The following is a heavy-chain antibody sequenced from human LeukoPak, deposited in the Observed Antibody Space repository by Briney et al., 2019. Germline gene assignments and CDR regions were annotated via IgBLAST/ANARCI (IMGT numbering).Heavy chain of an antibody. Sequence: PGGSLRLPCAASGFTFSSYSMNWVRQAPGKGLEWVSSISSSSSYIYYADSVKGRFTISRDNAKNSLYLQMNSLRAEDTAVYYCARPTLNTGGYDGWGPIDYWGQGTLVTVSS. V-gene: IGHV3-21*01. CDR1: GFTFSSYS. D-gene: IGHD5-12*01. J-gene: IGHJ4*02. CDR2: ISSSSSYI. CDR3: ARPTLNTGGYDGWGPIDY.